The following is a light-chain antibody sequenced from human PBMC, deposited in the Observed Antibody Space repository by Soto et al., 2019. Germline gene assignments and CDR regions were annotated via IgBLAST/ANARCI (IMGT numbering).Light chain of an antibody. J-gene: IGLJ3*02. V-gene: IGLV2-11*01. Sequence: QSALSQPRSMSESPGQSVTISCSGTSRDVGAYKYVSWYQHHPGKAPKLMIYDVTRRPSGVPDRFSGSKSGNTASLTISGQQTEDEADYYCCSHAGGYTWVFGGGTKLTVL. CDR2: DVT. CDR3: CSHAGGYTWV. CDR1: SRDVGAYKY.